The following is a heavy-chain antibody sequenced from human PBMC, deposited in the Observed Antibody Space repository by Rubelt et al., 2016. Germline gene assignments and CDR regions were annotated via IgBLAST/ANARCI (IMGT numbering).Heavy chain of an antibody. D-gene: IGHD6-19*01. CDR1: GFTFSSYA. J-gene: IGHJ2*01. V-gene: IGHV3-23*01. CDR3: AKGSRYSSGWEDWYFDL. CDR2: ISGSGGST. Sequence: EVQLLESGGGLVQPGGSLRLSCAASGFTFSSYAMSWVRQAPGKGLEWVSAISGSGGSTYYADSVKGRFTMSRDNSKNTLYLQMNSLRAEDTAVYYCAKGSRYSSGWEDWYFDLWGRGTLVTVSS.